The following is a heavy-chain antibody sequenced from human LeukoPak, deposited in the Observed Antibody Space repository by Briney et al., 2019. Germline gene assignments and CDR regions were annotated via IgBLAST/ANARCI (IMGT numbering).Heavy chain of an antibody. CDR3: ATDNPLTMVRGVMDV. Sequence: GASVKVSCKVSGYTLTELSMHWVRQAPGKGLEWMGGFDPEDGETIYAQKFQGRVTMTEDTSTDTAYMELSSLRSEDTAVYYCATDNPLTMVRGVMDVWGQGTTVTVSS. J-gene: IGHJ6*02. D-gene: IGHD3-10*01. CDR1: GYTLTELS. CDR2: FDPEDGET. V-gene: IGHV1-24*01.